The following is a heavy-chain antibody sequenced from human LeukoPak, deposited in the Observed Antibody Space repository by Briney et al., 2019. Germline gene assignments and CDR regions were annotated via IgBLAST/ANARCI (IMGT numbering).Heavy chain of an antibody. Sequence: GASVKVSCKVSGYTLTELAMHWVRQAPGKGIEWMGGFDSEDGETIYAQKFQGRVTMTEDTSTDTAYMELSSLRSEDTAVYYCATVSRGYYDSGGYPFDYWGQGTLVTVSS. J-gene: IGHJ4*02. D-gene: IGHD3-22*01. CDR2: FDSEDGET. CDR3: ATVSRGYYDSGGYPFDY. CDR1: GYTLTELA. V-gene: IGHV1-24*01.